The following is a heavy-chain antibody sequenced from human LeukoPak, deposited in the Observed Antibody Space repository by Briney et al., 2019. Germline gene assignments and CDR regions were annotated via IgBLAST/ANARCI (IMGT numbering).Heavy chain of an antibody. D-gene: IGHD2-15*01. CDR2: ISHSGGT. J-gene: IGHJ5*02. CDR3: ARDIQGGPNDP. V-gene: IGHV4-30-4*01. Sequence: SQTLSLTCTVSGGSISSGDYYWSWIRQPPGQGLEWIAYISHSGGTYYNPSLRSRAAISLDTSRNQFSLKLSSVTAADTAVYYCARDIQGGPNDPWGQGTLVTVSS. CDR1: GGSISSGDYY.